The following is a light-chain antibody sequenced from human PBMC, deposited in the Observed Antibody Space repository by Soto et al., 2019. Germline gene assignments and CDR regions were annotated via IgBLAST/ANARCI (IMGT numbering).Light chain of an antibody. CDR3: QQYGSSPRT. CDR1: QSVSSSY. CDR2: GAS. V-gene: IGKV3-20*01. J-gene: IGKJ1*01. Sequence: LSPGAIATLSCRASQSVSSSYLAWYQQKPGQAPRLLIYGASSRATGIPDRFSGSGSGTDFTLTISRLEPEDFAVYYCQQYGSSPRTFGRGTKVDIK.